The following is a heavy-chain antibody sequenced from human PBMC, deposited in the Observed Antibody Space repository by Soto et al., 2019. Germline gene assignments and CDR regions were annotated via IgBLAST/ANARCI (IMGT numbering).Heavy chain of an antibody. V-gene: IGHV1-18*01. CDR1: GYTFTHYG. J-gene: IGHJ3*01. Sequence: QLQLVQSGAEVKKPGASVKVSCQASGYTFTHYGISWVRQAPGQGLEWMGWISAYNGNTNYTQKFQGRVTMSIDTSTTTAYMELRSLIADDTAVYYCARGHFQTAFDVWGQGTKVTVSS. CDR3: ARGHFQTAFDV. CDR2: ISAYNGNT.